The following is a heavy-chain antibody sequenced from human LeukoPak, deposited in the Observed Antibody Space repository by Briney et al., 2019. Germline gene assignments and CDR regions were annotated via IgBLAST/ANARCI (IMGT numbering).Heavy chain of an antibody. V-gene: IGHV1-18*01. CDR3: ARVRTTLLDN. J-gene: IGHJ4*02. CDR1: GYTFTSYD. Sequence: ASVKVSCKASGYTFTSYDFTWVRQAPGQGLEWMGWISAYHGRTKYAQKLQGRVTMTTDTSTSTAYMELRSLRSDDTAVYYCARVRTTLLDNWGQGTLVTVSS. D-gene: IGHD2/OR15-2a*01. CDR2: ISAYHGRT.